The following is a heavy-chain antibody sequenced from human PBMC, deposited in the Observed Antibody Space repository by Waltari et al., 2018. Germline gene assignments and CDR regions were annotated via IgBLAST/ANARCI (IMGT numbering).Heavy chain of an antibody. Sequence: EVRLVESGGGVVRPGGSLRLSCAASGFTCDEEGISWVRQAPGKGLEWVSGINWNGDSTGYAASAKGRFTIARDNARNSLYLQMNSLRTEDTALYHCARGGGGFGDYYYYMDVWGKGTTVTVSS. J-gene: IGHJ6*03. D-gene: IGHD3-10*01. V-gene: IGHV3-20*01. CDR3: ARGGGGFGDYYYYMDV. CDR2: INWNGDST. CDR1: GFTCDEEG.